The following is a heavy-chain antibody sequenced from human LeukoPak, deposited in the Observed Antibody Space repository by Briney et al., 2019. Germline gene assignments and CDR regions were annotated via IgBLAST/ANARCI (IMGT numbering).Heavy chain of an antibody. J-gene: IGHJ4*02. Sequence: ASETLSLTCTVSGGSISSYYWSWIRQPAGRGLEWIGRIYTSGSTNYNPSLTSRVTMPVDTSKNQFSLNVTSVTAADTAVYYCARDKCNSTTCPKYFDYWGQGILVTVSS. V-gene: IGHV4-4*07. D-gene: IGHD2-2*01. CDR2: IYTSGST. CDR1: GGSISSYY. CDR3: ARDKCNSTTCPKYFDY.